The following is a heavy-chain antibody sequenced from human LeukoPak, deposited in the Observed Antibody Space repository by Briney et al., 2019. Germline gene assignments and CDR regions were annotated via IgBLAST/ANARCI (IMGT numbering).Heavy chain of an antibody. J-gene: IGHJ3*02. Sequence: GASVKVSCKASGGTLSSYAISWVRQAPGQGLEWMGGIIPIFGTANYAQKFQGRVTITADESTSTAYMGLSSLRSEDTAVYYCARDRSIAAAGTDAFDIWGQGTMVTVSS. D-gene: IGHD6-13*01. CDR1: GGTLSSYA. CDR3: ARDRSIAAAGTDAFDI. V-gene: IGHV1-69*13. CDR2: IIPIFGTA.